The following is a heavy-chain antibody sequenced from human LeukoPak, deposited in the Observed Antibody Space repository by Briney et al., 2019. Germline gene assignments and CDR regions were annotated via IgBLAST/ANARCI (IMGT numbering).Heavy chain of an antibody. CDR1: GGSFTVYY. Sequence: SETPSLTCAVYGGSFTVYYCSCIRQPPGKGLEWIGEINHSGSTNYNPSLKSRVTISVDTSKNQFSLKLSSVTAADTAVYYCARWEGGSYYDFDYWGQGTLVTVSS. J-gene: IGHJ4*02. CDR2: INHSGST. V-gene: IGHV4-34*01. D-gene: IGHD1-26*01. CDR3: ARWEGGSYYDFDY.